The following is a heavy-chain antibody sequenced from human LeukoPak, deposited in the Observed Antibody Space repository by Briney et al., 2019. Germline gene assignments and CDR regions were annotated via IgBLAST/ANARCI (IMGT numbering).Heavy chain of an antibody. J-gene: IGHJ5*02. CDR2: IYTSGST. V-gene: IGHV4-4*07. D-gene: IGHD3-10*01. CDR1: GGSISSYY. Sequence: PSETLSLTCTVSGGSISSYYWSWIRQPAGKGLEWIGRIYTSGSTNYNPSLKSRVTMSVDTSKNQFSLKLSSVTAADTAVYYCARGLPGSDTMVRGVMKGWFDPWGQGTLVTVSS. CDR3: ARGLPGSDTMVRGVMKGWFDP.